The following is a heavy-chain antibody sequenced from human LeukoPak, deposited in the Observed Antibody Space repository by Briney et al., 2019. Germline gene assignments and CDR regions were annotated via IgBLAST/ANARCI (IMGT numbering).Heavy chain of an antibody. J-gene: IGHJ3*02. D-gene: IGHD3-10*01. CDR3: AKVGYGSGSIPDAFDI. CDR2: IRYDGSNK. Sequence: PGGSLRLSCAASGFTFSSYGMHWVRQAPGKGLEWVAFIRYDGSNKYYADSVKGRFTISRDNSKNTLYLQMNSLRAEDAAVYYCAKVGYGSGSIPDAFDIWGQGTMVTVSS. CDR1: GFTFSSYG. V-gene: IGHV3-30*02.